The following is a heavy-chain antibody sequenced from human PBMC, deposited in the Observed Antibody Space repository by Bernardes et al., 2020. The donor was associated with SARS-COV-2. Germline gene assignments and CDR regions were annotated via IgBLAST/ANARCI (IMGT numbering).Heavy chain of an antibody. Sequence: RGSMRPSCAVSGLTSESTFSLSWMTWIRQVPGGGLESLANINQDGSDTNFVDSVKGRFTISKDNAKNLLFLQMNSLRVEDTAIYYCARDPHYGALDYWGQGTLVTVSS. J-gene: IGHJ4*02. D-gene: IGHD4-17*01. V-gene: IGHV3-7*01. CDR2: INQDGSDT. CDR1: GLTSESTFSLSW. CDR3: ARDPHYGALDY.